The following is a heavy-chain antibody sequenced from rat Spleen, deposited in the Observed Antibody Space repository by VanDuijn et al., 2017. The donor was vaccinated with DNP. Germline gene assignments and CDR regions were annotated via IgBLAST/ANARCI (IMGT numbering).Heavy chain of an antibody. J-gene: IGHJ2*01. CDR2: ISYNGGTP. CDR3: ARIGAVTGTFDY. CDR1: GFTFSDYY. Sequence: EVLLVESDGGLVQPGRSLKLSCAVSGFTFSDYYMAWVRQAPAKGLEWVATISYNGGTPYYRGSVRGRFTISRDNAKSTLYLQMDSLRSEDTATYYCARIGAVTGTFDYWGQGVMVTVSS. D-gene: IGHD5-1*01. V-gene: IGHV5-29*01.